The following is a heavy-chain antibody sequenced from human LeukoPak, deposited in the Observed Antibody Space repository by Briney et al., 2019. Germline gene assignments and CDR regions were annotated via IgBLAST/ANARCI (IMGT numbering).Heavy chain of an antibody. D-gene: IGHD3-22*01. J-gene: IGHJ4*02. CDR2: ISGSGDTT. V-gene: IGHV3-23*01. Sequence: GGSLRLSCAASGFPFSSYAMSWVRQAPGKGLEWVSVISGSGDTTYYADSVKGRFTISRDEFKNTLYLQMNSLRAEDTAVYYCAKSDYYDSSGHPSSFDYWGQGSLVTVS. CDR3: AKSDYYDSSGHPSSFDY. CDR1: GFPFSSYA.